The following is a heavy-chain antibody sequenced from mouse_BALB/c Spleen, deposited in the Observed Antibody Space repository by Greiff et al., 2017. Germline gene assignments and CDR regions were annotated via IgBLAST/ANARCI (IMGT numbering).Heavy chain of an antibody. Sequence: EVQLQQSGPELVKPGASVKISCKASGYSFTGYYMHWVKQSHVKSLEWIGRINPYNGATSYNQNFKDKASLTVDKSSSTAYMELHSLTSEDSAVYYCARVGHYYGAEGGFAYWGQGTLVTVSA. CDR1: GYSFTGYY. CDR2: INPYNGAT. J-gene: IGHJ3*01. CDR3: ARVGHYYGAEGGFAY. V-gene: IGHV1-31*01. D-gene: IGHD1-2*01.